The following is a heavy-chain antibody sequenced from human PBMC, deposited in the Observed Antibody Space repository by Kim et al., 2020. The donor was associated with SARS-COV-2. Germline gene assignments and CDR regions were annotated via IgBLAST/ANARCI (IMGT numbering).Heavy chain of an antibody. D-gene: IGHD5-18*01. Sequence: GGSLRLSCAASGFTFSSYAMHWVRQAPGKGLEWVAVISYDGSNKYYADSVKGRFTISRDNSKNTLYLQMNSLRAEDTAVYYCARDVGFNINTAMSHWGQGTLVTVSS. CDR1: GFTFSSYA. CDR3: ARDVGFNINTAMSH. J-gene: IGHJ4*02. V-gene: IGHV3-30*04. CDR2: ISYDGSNK.